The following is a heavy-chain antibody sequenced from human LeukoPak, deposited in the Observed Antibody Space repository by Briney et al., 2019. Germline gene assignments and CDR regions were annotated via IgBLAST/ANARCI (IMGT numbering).Heavy chain of an antibody. CDR3: ARDLYSSSWYAGGFDY. CDR2: INPSGGST. CDR1: GYTFNNYY. D-gene: IGHD6-13*01. V-gene: IGHV1-46*02. Sequence: ASVKVSCKASGYTFNNYYMYWVRQAPGQGLEWMGIINPSGGSTSYAQKFQGRVTMTRDTSTSTVYMELSSLRSEDTAVYYCARDLYSSSWYAGGFDYWGQGTLVTVSS. J-gene: IGHJ4*02.